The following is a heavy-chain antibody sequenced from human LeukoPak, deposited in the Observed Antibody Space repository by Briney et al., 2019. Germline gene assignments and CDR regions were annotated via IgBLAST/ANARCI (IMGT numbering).Heavy chain of an antibody. Sequence: GGSLRLSCAAYGFTFSSYSIHWVPQAPGKGLEWVAVISYDGSNKYYADSVKGRFTISRDNSKNTLYLEMNSLRAEDTAVYYCAELGITMIGGVWGKGTTVTISS. D-gene: IGHD3-10*02. J-gene: IGHJ6*04. CDR2: ISYDGSNK. CDR3: AELGITMIGGV. CDR1: GFTFSSYS. V-gene: IGHV3-30*18.